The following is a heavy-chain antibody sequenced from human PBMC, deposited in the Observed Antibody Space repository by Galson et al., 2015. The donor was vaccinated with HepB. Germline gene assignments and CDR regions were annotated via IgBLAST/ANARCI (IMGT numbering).Heavy chain of an antibody. CDR1: GYTFTSHG. CDR2: ISAHNGNT. CDR3: ARIREWGYNVFRYGLDV. V-gene: IGHV1-18*04. J-gene: IGHJ6*02. D-gene: IGHD5-24*01. Sequence: SVKVSCKASGYTFTSHGISWVRQAPGQGLEGMGWISAHNGNTDSAQRLQGRVTMTTDTSMSTAYMELRSLRSDDTAVYYCARIREWGYNVFRYGLDVWGQGTTVTVSS.